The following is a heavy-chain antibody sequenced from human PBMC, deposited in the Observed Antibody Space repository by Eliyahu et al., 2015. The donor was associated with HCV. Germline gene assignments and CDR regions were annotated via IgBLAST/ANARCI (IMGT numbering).Heavy chain of an antibody. CDR1: GFTFINYG. CDR3: GLNDFWSGPVDY. J-gene: IGHJ4*02. V-gene: IGHV3-23*01. CDR2: ISRSGHTT. D-gene: IGHD3-3*01. Sequence: EVQLLESGGGLVQPGGSLRLSCAASGFTFINYGMSWVRQAPGKGLEWVSGISRSGHTTYYADSVKGRFTISRDNSKNTLYLQMNSLRAEDTAVYYCGLNDFWSGPVDYWGQGTLVTVSS.